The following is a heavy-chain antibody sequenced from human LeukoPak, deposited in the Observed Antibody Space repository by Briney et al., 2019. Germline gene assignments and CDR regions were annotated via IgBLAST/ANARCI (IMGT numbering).Heavy chain of an antibody. J-gene: IGHJ4*02. V-gene: IGHV3-23*01. CDR2: ITASGGST. CDR3: AKGSATWSYYFDY. Sequence: GGSLRLSCAASGFSFNNYAMSWVRQAPGQGLEWVSGITASGGSTYYADSVKGRFTISRDNSKNTLYLQMNSLRAEDTAIYYCAKGSATWSYYFDYWGQGTLVTVSS. D-gene: IGHD2-8*02. CDR1: GFSFNNYA.